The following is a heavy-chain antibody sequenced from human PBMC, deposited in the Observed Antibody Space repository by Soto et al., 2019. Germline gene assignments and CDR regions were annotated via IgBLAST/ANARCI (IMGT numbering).Heavy chain of an antibody. CDR2: TSSGSATI. Sequence: GGSLRLSCVGSGFTFSSYSMNWVRQAPGKGLEWVSYTSSGSATIYYADSVKGRFTISRDNAKNSLYLQMNSLRDEDTAVYYCARDSASYSSSSGSYWYFDLWGRGTLVTVSS. V-gene: IGHV3-48*02. CDR3: ARDSASYSSSSGSYWYFDL. J-gene: IGHJ2*01. D-gene: IGHD6-6*01. CDR1: GFTFSSYS.